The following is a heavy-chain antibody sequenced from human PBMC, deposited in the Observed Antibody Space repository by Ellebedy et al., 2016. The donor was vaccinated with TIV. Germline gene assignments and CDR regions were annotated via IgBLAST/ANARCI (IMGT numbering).Heavy chain of an antibody. J-gene: IGHJ4*02. D-gene: IGHD1-26*01. V-gene: IGHV3-23*01. CDR1: GLAFNIYA. CDR2: ISGLDGTT. Sequence: PGGSLRLSCAAFGLAFNIYAMNWVRQAPGKGLEWVSSISGLDGTTDYADSVRGRFTISRDSSKNNFFLQMDSVKAEDTAIYHCTKDLGVGRAVGVSEKMDYWGQGTLVTVSS. CDR3: TKDLGVGRAVGVSEKMDY.